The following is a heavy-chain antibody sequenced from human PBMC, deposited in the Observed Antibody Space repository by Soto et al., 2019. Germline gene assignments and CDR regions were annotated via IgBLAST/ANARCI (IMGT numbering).Heavy chain of an antibody. CDR2: IYPGDSDT. CDR1: GYSFTSYW. D-gene: IGHD1-26*01. J-gene: IGHJ6*01. Sequence: GESLKISCKGSGYSFTSYWIGWVRQMPGKGLEWMGIIYPGDSDTRYSPSFQGQVTISADKSISTAYLQWSSLKASDTAMYYCVLHGGSQSGPYYYGMDVWGQGTTVTVSS. CDR3: VLHGGSQSGPYYYGMDV. V-gene: IGHV5-51*01.